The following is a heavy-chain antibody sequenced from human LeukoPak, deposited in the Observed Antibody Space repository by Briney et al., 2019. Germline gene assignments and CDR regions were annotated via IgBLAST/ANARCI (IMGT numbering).Heavy chain of an antibody. CDR3: ASDASEFDP. J-gene: IGHJ5*02. D-gene: IGHD3-10*01. CDR1: GYTFTSYG. CDR2: IIPIFGTA. V-gene: IGHV1-69*06. Sequence: ASVKVSCKASGYTFTSYGISWVRQAPGQGLEWMGGIIPIFGTADYAQKFQGRVTITADKSTSTAYMELSSLRSEDTAVYYCASDASEFDPWGQGTLVTVSS.